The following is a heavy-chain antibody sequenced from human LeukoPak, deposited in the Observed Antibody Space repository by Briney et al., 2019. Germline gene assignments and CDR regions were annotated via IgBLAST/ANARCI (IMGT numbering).Heavy chain of an antibody. CDR3: AKDMWETTVTHRYYYGMDV. CDR2: IGSSSSSI. CDR1: GFTFSSYS. D-gene: IGHD4-17*01. V-gene: IGHV3-48*01. Sequence: PGGSLRLSCAASGFTFSSYSMNWVRQAPGKGLEWVSYIGSSSSSIYYADSVKGRFTISRDNAKYSLYLQMNSLRAEDTALYYCAKDMWETTVTHRYYYGMDVWGQGTTVTVSS. J-gene: IGHJ6*02.